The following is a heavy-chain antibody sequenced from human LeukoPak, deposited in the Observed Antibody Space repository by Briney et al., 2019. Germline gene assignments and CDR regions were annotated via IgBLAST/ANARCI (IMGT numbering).Heavy chain of an antibody. CDR1: GFTFGNYW. V-gene: IGHV3-74*01. Sequence: GGSLRLSCAASGFTFGNYWMHWVRQAPGKGLVWVSRINSDGRSISYADSVKGRFTISRGNAKNTLYLQMNSLRAEDTAVYYCARVRYSYGYDWWGQGTLVTVSS. J-gene: IGHJ4*02. D-gene: IGHD5-18*01. CDR2: INSDGRSI. CDR3: ARVRYSYGYDW.